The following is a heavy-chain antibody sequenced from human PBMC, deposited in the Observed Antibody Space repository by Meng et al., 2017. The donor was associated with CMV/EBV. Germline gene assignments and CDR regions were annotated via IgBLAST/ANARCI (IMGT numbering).Heavy chain of an antibody. Sequence: GESLKISCAASGFTFSSYAMHWVRQAPGKGLEWVAVISYDGSNKYYADSVKGRFTISRDNSKNTLYLQMNSPRAEDTAVYYCARVTASSRTGSYYNGNYWGQGTLVTVSS. CDR2: ISYDGSNK. V-gene: IGHV3-30-3*01. J-gene: IGHJ4*02. D-gene: IGHD3-10*01. CDR1: GFTFSSYA. CDR3: ARVTASSRTGSYYNGNY.